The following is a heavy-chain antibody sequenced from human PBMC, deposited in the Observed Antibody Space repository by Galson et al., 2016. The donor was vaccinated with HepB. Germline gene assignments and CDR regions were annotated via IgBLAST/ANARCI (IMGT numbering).Heavy chain of an antibody. CDR1: GFTFSIHN. D-gene: IGHD1-1*01. CDR3: ARGKSLLTMPWNYGLDV. V-gene: IGHV3-13*01. Sequence: LRLSCAASGFTFSIHNVHWVRQVTGKGLEWVSAIETAGETYYPDSVKGRFTISRENAKNSLYLQMNDLGAGDTAVYYCARGKSLLTMPWNYGLDVWGKGTAVTVSS. CDR2: IETAGET. J-gene: IGHJ6*04.